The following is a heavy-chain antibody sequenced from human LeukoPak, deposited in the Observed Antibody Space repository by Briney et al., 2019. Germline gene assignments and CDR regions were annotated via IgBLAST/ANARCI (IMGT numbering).Heavy chain of an antibody. V-gene: IGHV3-23*01. D-gene: IGHD2-2*01. CDR3: AGRPPYCSSTSCYVDY. Sequence: GGSLRLSCAASGFTFSSYAMSWVRQAPGKGLEWVSAISGSGGSTYYADSVKGRFTISRDNSKNTLYLQMNSLRAEDTAVYYCAGRPPYCSSTSCYVDYWGQGTLVTVSS. CDR2: ISGSGGST. J-gene: IGHJ4*02. CDR1: GFTFSSYA.